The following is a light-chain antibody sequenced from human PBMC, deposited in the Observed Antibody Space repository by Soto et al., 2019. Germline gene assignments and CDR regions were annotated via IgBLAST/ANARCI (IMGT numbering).Light chain of an antibody. CDR1: LLAMKY. CDR2: KDT. Sequence: SYELTQPSSVSVSPGQTARITCSGDLLAMKYSRWFQQKPGQAPTLMIYKDTEGPSGIPERFSGSTSGTTVTLTIRGVQVEDEADYYCFSAADNTLVFGGGTKLTVL. CDR3: FSAADNTLV. V-gene: IGLV3-27*01. J-gene: IGLJ2*01.